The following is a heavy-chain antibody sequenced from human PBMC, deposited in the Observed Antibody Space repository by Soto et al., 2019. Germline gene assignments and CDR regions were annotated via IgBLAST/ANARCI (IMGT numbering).Heavy chain of an antibody. V-gene: IGHV1-18*01. Sequence: ASVKVSCKASGYTFTDYGILWLRQAPGQGLEWMGWISIYYVNTDYSQKLQGRVTMTRDISTSTAYMELTSLRSDDTAVYYCAILPSEIYEYDFWGQGTPVTVSS. J-gene: IGHJ4*02. D-gene: IGHD5-12*01. CDR3: AILPSEIYEYDF. CDR2: ISIYYVNT. CDR1: GYTFTDYG.